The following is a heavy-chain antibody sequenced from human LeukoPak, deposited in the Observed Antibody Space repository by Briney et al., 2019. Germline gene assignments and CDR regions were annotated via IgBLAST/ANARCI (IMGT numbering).Heavy chain of an antibody. J-gene: IGHJ4*02. CDR2: ISGSGGST. V-gene: IGHV3-23*01. CDR3: AKDSAGVVVTATPFDY. CDR1: GFTFSSYA. D-gene: IGHD2-21*02. Sequence: GGSLRLSCAASGFTFSSYAMSWVRQAPGKGLEWVSAISGSGGSTYYADSVKGRFTISRDNSKNTLYLQMNSLRAEDTAVYYCAKDSAGVVVTATPFDYWGQGTLVTVSS.